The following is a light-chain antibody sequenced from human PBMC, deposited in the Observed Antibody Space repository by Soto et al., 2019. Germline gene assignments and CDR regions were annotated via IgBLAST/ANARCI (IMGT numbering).Light chain of an antibody. CDR2: GAS. CDR3: QEYSIRWT. V-gene: IGKV3-15*01. J-gene: IGKJ1*01. Sequence: ETVMTQSPATLSVSPGERATLSCRASQSVGTNVAWYQHKPGQAPRLLIYGASTRATGVPARFSGSAPGAEFTITISSHQSEESAVYYCQEYSIRWTFGQGT. CDR1: QSVGTN.